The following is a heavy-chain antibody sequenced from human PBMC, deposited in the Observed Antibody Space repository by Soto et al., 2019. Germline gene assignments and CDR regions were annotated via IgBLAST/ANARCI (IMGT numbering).Heavy chain of an antibody. CDR3: AKRDGCYFYFDY. Sequence: GSLRLSCAASGFTFSSYAMSWVRQAPGKGLEWVSVISGSGGSTYYADSVKGRFTISRDNSKNTLYLQMNSLRAEDTAVYYCAKRDGCYFYFDYWGQGTLVTVSS. CDR1: GFTFSSYA. J-gene: IGHJ4*02. CDR2: ISGSGGST. D-gene: IGHD1-26*01. V-gene: IGHV3-23*01.